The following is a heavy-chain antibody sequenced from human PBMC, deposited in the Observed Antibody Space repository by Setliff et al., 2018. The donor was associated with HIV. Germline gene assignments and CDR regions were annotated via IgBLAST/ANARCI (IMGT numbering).Heavy chain of an antibody. CDR3: ASAVGSSSWLRALDY. CDR2: IYTSGST. D-gene: IGHD6-13*01. J-gene: IGHJ4*02. V-gene: IGHV4-61*09. CDR1: GGSISSGSYY. Sequence: SETLSLTCTVSGGSISSGSYYWSWIRQPAGKGLEWIGHIYTSGSTNYNPSLKSRVTISVDTSKKQFSLKLSSVTAADTAVYYCASAVGSSSWLRALDYWGQGTLVTVSS.